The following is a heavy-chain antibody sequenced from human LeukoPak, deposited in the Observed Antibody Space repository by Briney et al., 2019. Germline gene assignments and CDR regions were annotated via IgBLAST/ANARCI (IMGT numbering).Heavy chain of an antibody. V-gene: IGHV3-15*01. J-gene: IGHJ6*03. D-gene: IGHD3-3*01. CDR2: IKSKTHGGTS. CDR3: ARGDSHYDFWFPAPYYMDV. Sequence: GGSLRLSCAASGFTFTNAWMSWVRQTPGKGLEWVGRIKSKTHGGTSEYATPVKGRFTISRDDSRNTVDLQMNSLKTEDTAVYYCARGDSHYDFWFPAPYYMDVWGKGTTVTVSS. CDR1: GFTFTNAW.